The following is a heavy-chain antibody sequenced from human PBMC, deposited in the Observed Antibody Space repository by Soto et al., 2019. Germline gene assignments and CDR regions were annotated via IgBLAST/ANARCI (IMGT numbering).Heavy chain of an antibody. J-gene: IGHJ4*02. CDR1: GGSTCTVGDY. CDR3: ARATGTLRSRNCDY. Sequence: TRSLSCSVSGGSTCTVGDYWTWIRQPPGKGLEWIGSIYHTGSTYYSKALRSRLTMSVDTSKSQFSLRLSSVTAADTAVYYCARATGTLRSRNCDYWGQGSLVTVSS. D-gene: IGHD1-1*01. CDR2: IYHTGST. V-gene: IGHV4-31*03.